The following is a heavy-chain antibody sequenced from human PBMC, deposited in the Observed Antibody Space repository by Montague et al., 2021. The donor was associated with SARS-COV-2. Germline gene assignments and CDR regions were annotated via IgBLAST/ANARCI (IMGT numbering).Heavy chain of an antibody. CDR2: IDWDDDK. V-gene: IGHV2-70*11. CDR1: GFSLSTSGMC. Sequence: VKPTQTLTLTCTFSGFSLSTSGMCVSWIRQPPGKALEWLARIDWDDDKYYSTSLKTRLTISKDTSKNQVVLTMTNMNTVDTATYYCARTHYDILPGYYYDMDVWGQGTTVTVSS. CDR3: ARTHYDILPGYYYDMDV. J-gene: IGHJ6*02. D-gene: IGHD3-9*01.